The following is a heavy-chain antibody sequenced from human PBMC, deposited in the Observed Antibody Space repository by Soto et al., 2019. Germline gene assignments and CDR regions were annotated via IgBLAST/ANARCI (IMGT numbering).Heavy chain of an antibody. Sequence: QVQLVESGGGVVQPGRSLRLSCAASGFMFSNHGMHWVRQAPGKGLEWVAVIWSDGNNRYYADSVKGRFTISRDNSKNTLYLQMNRLRADDTAVYYCVRGDNWNDEASDYWGQGTLVTVSS. V-gene: IGHV3-33*01. CDR2: IWSDGNNR. CDR1: GFMFSNHG. CDR3: VRGDNWNDEASDY. D-gene: IGHD1-1*01. J-gene: IGHJ4*02.